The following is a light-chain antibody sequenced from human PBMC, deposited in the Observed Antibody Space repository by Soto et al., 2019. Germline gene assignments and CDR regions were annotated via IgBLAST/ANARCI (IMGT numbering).Light chain of an antibody. J-gene: IGKJ1*01. Sequence: EIVLSQSPVTLSLSPGEIATLSWRASQILRNNYLALYHQKPGQAPRLLIYGASNRATGIPDRFSGSGSGTGFTLTISRLEPEDFAVYFCQQYGSSPWKFGLGTKVDIK. CDR3: QQYGSSPWK. CDR1: QILRNNY. CDR2: GAS. V-gene: IGKV3-20*01.